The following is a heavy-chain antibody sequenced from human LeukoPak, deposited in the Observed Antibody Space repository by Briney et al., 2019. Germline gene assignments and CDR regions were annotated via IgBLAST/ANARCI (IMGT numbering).Heavy chain of an antibody. J-gene: IGHJ4*02. V-gene: IGHV4-59*08. CDR3: ARQGIQIWLPFDY. CDR1: GGSISGYY. Sequence: PSETLSLTCTVSGGSISGYYWSWIRQPPGKGLEWIGYIHYSGSTNYNPSLKSRVTISVDTSKNQFSLKLSSVTAADTAVYYCARQGIQIWLPFDYWGQGTLVTVSS. CDR2: IHYSGST. D-gene: IGHD5-18*01.